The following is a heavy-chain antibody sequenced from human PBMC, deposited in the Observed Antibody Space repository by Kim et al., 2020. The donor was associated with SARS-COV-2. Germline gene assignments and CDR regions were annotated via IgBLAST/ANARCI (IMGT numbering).Heavy chain of an antibody. CDR2: INAGNGNT. D-gene: IGHD3-3*01. V-gene: IGHV1-3*01. CDR1: GYTFTSYA. Sequence: ASVKVSCKASGYTFTSYAMHWVRQAPGQRLEWMGWINAGNGNTKYSQKFQGRVTITRDTSASTAYMELSSLRSEDTAVYYCASSVGGITIFISVPGSDYYYYGMDVWGQGTTVTVSS. J-gene: IGHJ6*02. CDR3: ASSVGGITIFISVPGSDYYYYGMDV.